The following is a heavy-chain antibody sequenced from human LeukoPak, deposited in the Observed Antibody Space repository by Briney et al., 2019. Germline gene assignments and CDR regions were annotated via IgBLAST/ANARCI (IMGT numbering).Heavy chain of an antibody. CDR2: IYYGGYT. Sequence: SETLSLTCTVSGGSISSYYWSWIRQPPGKGLEWIGSIYYGGYTYYNPSLKSRVTISVDTSKNQFSLKLSSVTAADTAIYYCQSRFLEWLLDYWGQGTLVTVSS. J-gene: IGHJ4*02. V-gene: IGHV4-59*05. D-gene: IGHD3-3*01. CDR1: GGSISSYY. CDR3: QSRFLEWLLDY.